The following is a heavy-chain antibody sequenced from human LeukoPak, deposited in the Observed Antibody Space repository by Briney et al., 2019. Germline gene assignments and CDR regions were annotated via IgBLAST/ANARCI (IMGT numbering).Heavy chain of an antibody. V-gene: IGHV4-59*08. CDR1: GGSISSLY. Sequence: EPSETPSLTCSVSGGSISSLYWSWIRQPPGKGLEWIGYIYYTGSTNYNPSLKSRVTMFVDMSKNQFSLRLSSVTAADTAVYYCARHRAYSSSSPFDYWGQGTLVTVSS. D-gene: IGHD6-6*01. J-gene: IGHJ4*02. CDR3: ARHRAYSSSSPFDY. CDR2: IYYTGST.